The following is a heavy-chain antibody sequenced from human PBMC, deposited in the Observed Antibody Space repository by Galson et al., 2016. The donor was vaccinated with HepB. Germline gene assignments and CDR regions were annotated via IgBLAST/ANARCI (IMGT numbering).Heavy chain of an antibody. Sequence: SLRLSCAASGFSFSTYAMHWVRQAPGKGLEWVALISYDGNYSSYADSVKGRFAISSDNSKTTLYLQMNSMRAEDTAVYYCAKVPSMVRGFWGQGTMVTVTS. V-gene: IGHV3-30*18. CDR1: GFSFSTYA. CDR3: AKVPSMVRGF. D-gene: IGHD3-10*01. J-gene: IGHJ3*01. CDR2: ISYDGNYS.